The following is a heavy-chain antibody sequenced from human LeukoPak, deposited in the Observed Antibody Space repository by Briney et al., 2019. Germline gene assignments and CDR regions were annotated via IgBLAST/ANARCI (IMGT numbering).Heavy chain of an antibody. CDR1: GGSFSGYY. J-gene: IGHJ4*02. CDR2: INHSGST. Sequence: SETLSLTCAVYGGSFSGYYWSWIRQPPGKGLEWIGEINHSGSTNYNPSLKSRVTISVDTSKNQFSLKLSSVTAADTAVYYCARGKLRIAGYFDYWGEGTLVTVSS. CDR3: ARGKLRIAGYFDY. D-gene: IGHD1-20*01. V-gene: IGHV4-34*01.